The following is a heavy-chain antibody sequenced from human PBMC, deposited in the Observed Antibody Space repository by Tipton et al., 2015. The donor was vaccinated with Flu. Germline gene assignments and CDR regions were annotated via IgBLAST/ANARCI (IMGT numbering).Heavy chain of an antibody. CDR2: IFSSGST. Sequence: TLSLTCTVSRGSITSSTHYWGWLRQPPGKGLEWIGTIFSSGSTYYNPSLKSRVTISIDTSKNQFSLNMRSVTAADMAVYYCARRDYSNYVSDPKSWFDPWGQGTLVAVSS. CDR3: ARRDYSNYVSDPKSWFDP. D-gene: IGHD4-11*01. V-gene: IGHV4-39*07. J-gene: IGHJ5*02. CDR1: RGSITSSTHY.